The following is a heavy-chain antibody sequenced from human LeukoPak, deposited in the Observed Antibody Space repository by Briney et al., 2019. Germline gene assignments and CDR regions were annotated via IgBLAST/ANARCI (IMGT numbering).Heavy chain of an antibody. CDR1: GYTFTSYA. CDR3: ARESVAGIRDLDY. J-gene: IGHJ4*02. V-gene: IGHV1-2*04. Sequence: ASVKVSCKASGYTFTSYAMNWVRQAPGQGLEWMGWINPNSGGTNYAQKFQGWVTMTRDTSISTAYMELSRLRSDDTAVYYCARESVAGIRDLDYWGQGTLVTVSS. D-gene: IGHD6-19*01. CDR2: INPNSGGT.